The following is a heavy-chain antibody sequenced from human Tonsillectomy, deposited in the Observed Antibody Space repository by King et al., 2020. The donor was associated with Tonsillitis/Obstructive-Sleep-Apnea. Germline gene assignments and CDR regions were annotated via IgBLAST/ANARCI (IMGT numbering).Heavy chain of an antibody. CDR3: EHDARDYFDI. V-gene: IGHV2-5*02. CDR1: GFSLSTSEVG. CDR2: VFWDEDK. Sequence: TLQESGPTLVKPPQTLTLTCTLSGFSLSTSEVGVGWIRQPPGKALEWLALVFWDEDKRYSPSLKRRLTITKDTSKNQVVLTMTNMGPVETSTHYCEHDARDYFDIWGQGTLVTVSA. J-gene: IGHJ4*02.